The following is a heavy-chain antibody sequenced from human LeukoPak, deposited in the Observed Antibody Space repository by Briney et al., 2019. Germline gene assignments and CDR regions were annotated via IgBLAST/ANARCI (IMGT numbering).Heavy chain of an antibody. D-gene: IGHD4-17*01. Sequence: PSGALSLTCAVSGGSISSSNWWSWVRQPPGKGLEWIGEIYHSGSTNYNPSLKSRVTISVDKSKNQFSLKLSSVTAADTAVYYCAVDYGDYAKYFQHWGQGTLVTVSS. J-gene: IGHJ1*01. V-gene: IGHV4-4*02. CDR3: AVDYGDYAKYFQH. CDR2: IYHSGST. CDR1: GGSISSSNW.